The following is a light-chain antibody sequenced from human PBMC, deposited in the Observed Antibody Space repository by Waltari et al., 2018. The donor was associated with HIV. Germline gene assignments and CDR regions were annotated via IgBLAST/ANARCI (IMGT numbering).Light chain of an antibody. V-gene: IGLV1-44*01. CDR1: SSNIGSNT. CDR2: SNN. CDR3: AAWDDSLNGVV. Sequence: QSVLTQPPSASGTPGQRVTISCSGSSSNIGSNTVNWYQQLPGTAPKLLIYSNNQGPPGGPDPCSGSKAGTSASLAIRGRQSEDEADYYCAAWDDSLNGVVFGGGTKLTVL. J-gene: IGLJ2*01.